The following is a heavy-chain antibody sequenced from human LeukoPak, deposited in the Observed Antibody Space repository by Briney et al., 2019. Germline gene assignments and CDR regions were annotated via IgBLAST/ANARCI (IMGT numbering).Heavy chain of an antibody. J-gene: IGHJ6*02. D-gene: IGHD2-8*01. Sequence: GASVKVSCKASGYTFTSCGISWVRQAPGQGLEWMGWISAYNGNTNYAQKLQGRVTMTTDTSTSTAYMELRSLRSDDTAVYYCARHPCLGGVSNGVCYTHYYYYYGMDVWGQGTTVTVSS. CDR2: ISAYNGNT. CDR3: ARHPCLGGVSNGVCYTHYYYYYGMDV. V-gene: IGHV1-18*01. CDR1: GYTFTSCG.